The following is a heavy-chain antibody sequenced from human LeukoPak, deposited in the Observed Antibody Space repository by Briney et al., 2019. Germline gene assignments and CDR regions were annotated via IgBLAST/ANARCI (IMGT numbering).Heavy chain of an antibody. CDR2: INHSGST. V-gene: IGHV4-34*01. CDR1: GGSFSGYY. J-gene: IGHJ4*02. CDR3: ARGHASYSYGFRY. D-gene: IGHD5-18*01. Sequence: PSETLSLTCAVYGGSFSGYYWSWIRQPPGKGLEWIGEINHSGSTNYNPSLKSRVTISVDTSKNPFSLKLSSVTAADTAVYYCARGHASYSYGFRYWGQGTLVTVSS.